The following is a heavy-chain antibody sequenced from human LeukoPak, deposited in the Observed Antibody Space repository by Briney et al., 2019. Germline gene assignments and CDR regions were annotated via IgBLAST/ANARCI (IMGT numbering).Heavy chain of an antibody. V-gene: IGHV3-72*01. J-gene: IGHJ4*02. D-gene: IGHD1-26*01. CDR2: TRNKAKRYTT. CDR3: ARGIVGATIEFHLDY. Sequence: AXGKXXXXVXRTRNKAKRYTTEYAAAVKGRFTITREDEKSSLYLQMNSLKTEDTAVYYCARGIVGATIEFHLDYWGQGTLVTVSS.